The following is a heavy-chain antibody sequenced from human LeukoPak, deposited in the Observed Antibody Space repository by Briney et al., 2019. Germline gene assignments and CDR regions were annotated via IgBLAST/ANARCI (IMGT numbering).Heavy chain of an antibody. V-gene: IGHV3-23*01. Sequence: GGSLRLSCAASGFTFSSYAMSWVRQAPGKGLEWVSGISDTGGSTYYADSVKGRFTISRDNSKNALYLQMNSLRAEDTAVYYCARDMTTETTGDYWGQGTLVTVSS. D-gene: IGHD4-17*01. CDR1: GFTFSSYA. CDR2: ISDTGGST. CDR3: ARDMTTETTGDY. J-gene: IGHJ4*02.